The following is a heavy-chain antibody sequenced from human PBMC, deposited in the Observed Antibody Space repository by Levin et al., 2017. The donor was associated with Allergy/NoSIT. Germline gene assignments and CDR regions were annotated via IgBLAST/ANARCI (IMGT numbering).Heavy chain of an antibody. J-gene: IGHJ3*02. CDR3: ATRRDGHTWGAFDI. CDR1: GYTLTELS. CDR2: FDPEDGET. D-gene: IGHD5-24*01. Sequence: GESLKISCKVSGYTLTELSMHWVRQAPGKGLEWMGGFDPEDGETIYAQKFQGRVTMTEDTSTDTAYMELSSLRSEDTAVYYCATRRDGHTWGAFDIWGQGTMVTVSS. V-gene: IGHV1-24*01.